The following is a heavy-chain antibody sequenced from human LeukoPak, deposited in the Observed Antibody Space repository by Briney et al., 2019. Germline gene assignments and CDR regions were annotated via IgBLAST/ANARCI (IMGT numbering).Heavy chain of an antibody. V-gene: IGHV3-21*01. CDR1: GFPFSNQD. CDR3: VREGSGSTHYMDV. D-gene: IGHD3-10*01. J-gene: IGHJ6*03. CDR2: ITGSSNSI. Sequence: GGSLRLSCETSGFPFSNQDMNWVRRAPGRGLEGVSSITGSSNSIDFADSVKGRFAISRDNAKNSLFLQMDSLRVEDTAVYYCVREGSGSTHYMDVWGKGTTVIVSS.